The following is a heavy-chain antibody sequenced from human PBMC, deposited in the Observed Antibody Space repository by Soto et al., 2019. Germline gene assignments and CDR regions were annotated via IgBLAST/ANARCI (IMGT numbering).Heavy chain of an antibody. CDR1: GYTFTSYY. CDR3: ARGLGYCSGGSCYRTSGLNWFDP. Sequence: ASVKVSCKASGYTFTSYYMHWVRQAPGQGLEWMGIINPSGGSTSYAQKFQGRVTMTRDTSTSTVYMELSSLRSEDTAVYYCARGLGYCSGGSCYRTSGLNWFDPWGQGTLVTVS. V-gene: IGHV1-46*01. J-gene: IGHJ5*02. CDR2: INPSGGST. D-gene: IGHD2-15*01.